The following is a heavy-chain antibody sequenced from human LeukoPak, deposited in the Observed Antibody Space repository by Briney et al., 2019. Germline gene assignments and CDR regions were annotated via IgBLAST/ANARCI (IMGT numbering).Heavy chain of an antibody. J-gene: IGHJ4*02. CDR3: ARDQIQVWYMVGRFDS. V-gene: IGHV1-46*01. CDR1: GYSFTTYY. CDR2: ITPNNGRR. Sequence: EASVKVSCKTSGYSFTTYYIHWIRQAPGQGLEWMAVITPNNGRRTYAQKFQGRVTVTMDTSSSTVYMELSSLGSDDTAIYYCARDQIQVWYMVGRFDSWGQGTLVSVSS. D-gene: IGHD2-8*02.